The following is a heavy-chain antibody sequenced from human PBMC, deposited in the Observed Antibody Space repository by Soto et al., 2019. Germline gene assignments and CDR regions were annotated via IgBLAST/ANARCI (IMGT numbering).Heavy chain of an antibody. CDR3: TTDSYITIVIVRFDY. J-gene: IGHJ4*01. CDR1: GFSFSSFG. V-gene: IGHV3-48*01. Sequence: GGSLRLSCAASGFSFSSFGMNWVRQAPGKGLEWVSYISSSSGAIYYADSVKGRFTISRDNARNSLYLQMNSLRAEDTAVYYCTTDSYITIVIVRFDYWGHGTLVTVSS. CDR2: ISSSSGAI. D-gene: IGHD3-3*01.